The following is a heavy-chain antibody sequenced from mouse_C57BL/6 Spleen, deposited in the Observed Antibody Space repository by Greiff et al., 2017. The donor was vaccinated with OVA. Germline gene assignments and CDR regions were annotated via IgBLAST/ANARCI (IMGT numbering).Heavy chain of an antibody. CDR3: ARNRQATYGLYAMDY. D-gene: IGHD3-2*02. V-gene: IGHV2-2*01. Sequence: QVQLQQSGPGLVQPSQSLSITCTVSGFSLTSYGVHWVRQSPGKGLEWLGVIWSGGSTDYNAAFISRLSISKDNSKSQVFFKMNSLQADDTAIYYCARNRQATYGLYAMDYWGQGTSVTVSS. CDR2: IWSGGST. J-gene: IGHJ4*01. CDR1: GFSLTSYG.